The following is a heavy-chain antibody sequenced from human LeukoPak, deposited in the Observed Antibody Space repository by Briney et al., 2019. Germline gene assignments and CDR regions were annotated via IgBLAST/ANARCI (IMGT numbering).Heavy chain of an antibody. Sequence: GASVKVSCKASGYSFTNYHMHWVRQAPGQGLEWMGLLTPSSGDTIYAQKFQGRITMTRDTSTSTVYLELSSLRFEDTAVYYCARGPLRYFPSYFDYWGQGTLVTVSS. CDR3: ARGPLRYFPSYFDY. D-gene: IGHD3-9*01. V-gene: IGHV1-46*01. CDR1: GYSFTNYH. J-gene: IGHJ4*02. CDR2: LTPSSGDT.